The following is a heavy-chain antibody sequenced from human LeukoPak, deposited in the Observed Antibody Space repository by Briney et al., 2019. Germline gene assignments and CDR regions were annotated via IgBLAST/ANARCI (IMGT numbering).Heavy chain of an antibody. Sequence: ASVKVSCKASGYTFTSYAISWVRQAPGQGLEWMGGTTPLFGTAKYAQKFQGRVTITADESTSTAYIELSSLRSEDTAVYYCARDSSEFRSLIPHWGQGTLVTVSS. CDR2: TTPLFGTA. D-gene: IGHD2-21*01. CDR3: ARDSSEFRSLIPH. V-gene: IGHV1-69*13. J-gene: IGHJ1*01. CDR1: GYTFTSYA.